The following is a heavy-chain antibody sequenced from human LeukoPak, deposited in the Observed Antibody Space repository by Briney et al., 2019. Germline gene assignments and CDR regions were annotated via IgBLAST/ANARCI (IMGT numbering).Heavy chain of an antibody. CDR3: ARQDYDLLACHPGIFDY. J-gene: IGHJ4*02. V-gene: IGHV4-59*01. D-gene: IGHD3-9*01. CDR1: GVSISSYY. Sequence: PSETLSLTCSVSGVSISSYYWSWIRQPPGKGLEWMGYIYYSGSTNYHPSLKSRVTISVDTSKNQFSLPLSPLTAADTDLYYCARQDYDLLACHPGIFDYWGQGTLVTVSS. CDR2: IYYSGST.